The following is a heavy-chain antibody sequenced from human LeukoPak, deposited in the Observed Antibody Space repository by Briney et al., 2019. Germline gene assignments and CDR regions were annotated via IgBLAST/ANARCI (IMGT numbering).Heavy chain of an antibody. J-gene: IGHJ4*02. D-gene: IGHD1-26*01. Sequence: ASVKVSCKASGYTFTSYGISWVRQAPGQGLEWMGWMSAYNGNTNYAQKFQGRVTVTTDTSTSTAYMELRSLRSDDTAVYYCARDLRGSYRFKMRYYFDYWGQGTLVTVSS. CDR1: GYTFTSYG. V-gene: IGHV1-18*01. CDR2: MSAYNGNT. CDR3: ARDLRGSYRFKMRYYFDY.